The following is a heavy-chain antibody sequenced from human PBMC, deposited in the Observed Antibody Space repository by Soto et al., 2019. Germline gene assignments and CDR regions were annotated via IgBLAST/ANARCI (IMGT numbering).Heavy chain of an antibody. D-gene: IGHD4-4*01. J-gene: IGHJ3*02. CDR3: ARPSSTVTSKFAFDI. V-gene: IGHV1-69*02. Sequence: QVQLVQSGAEVKKPGSSVKVSCTASGGTFSSYTISWVRQAPGQGLEWMGRIYPILELTNYAQKYQGRVTITAAKSTSTVYMELGSLRSEDTAVYYCARPSSTVTSKFAFDIWGQGSMVTVSS. CDR2: IYPILELT. CDR1: GGTFSSYT.